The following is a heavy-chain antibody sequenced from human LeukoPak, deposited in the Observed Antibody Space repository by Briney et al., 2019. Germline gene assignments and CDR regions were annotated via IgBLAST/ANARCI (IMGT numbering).Heavy chain of an antibody. J-gene: IGHJ4*02. CDR1: GFTVSSNY. CDR2: IYSGGST. V-gene: IGHV3-53*01. Sequence: GGYLRLSCAASGFTVSSNYMSWVRQAPGKGLEWVSVIYSGGSTYYADSVKGRFTISRDNSKNTLYLQMNSLRAEDTAVYYCATRHSYGSGSFDYWGQGTLVTVSS. D-gene: IGHD3-10*01. CDR3: ATRHSYGSGSFDY.